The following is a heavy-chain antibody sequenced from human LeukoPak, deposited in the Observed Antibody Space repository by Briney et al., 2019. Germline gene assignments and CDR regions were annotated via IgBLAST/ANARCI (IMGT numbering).Heavy chain of an antibody. CDR2: ISYDGSNK. CDR1: GFTFSSYA. V-gene: IGHV3-30*04. D-gene: IGHD2-15*01. CDR3: ARDRYCSGGSCYSGYMDV. Sequence: GGSLRLSCAASGFTFSSYAMHWVRQAPGKGLEWVAVISYDGSNKYYADSVKGRFTISRDNSKNTLYLQMNSLRAEDTAVYYCARDRYCSGGSCYSGYMDVWGKGTTVTVSS. J-gene: IGHJ6*03.